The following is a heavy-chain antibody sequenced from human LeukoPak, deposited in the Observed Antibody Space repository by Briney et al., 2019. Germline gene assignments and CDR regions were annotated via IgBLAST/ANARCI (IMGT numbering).Heavy chain of an antibody. Sequence: SETLSLTCTVSGGSISSYYWSWIRQPPGKGLEWIGYIYYSGSTNYNPSLKSRVTISVDTSKNQFSLKLSSVTAADTAVYYCARGGSYYDSSGYLTDAFDIWGQGTMVTVSS. CDR1: GGSISSYY. CDR2: IYYSGST. J-gene: IGHJ3*02. D-gene: IGHD3-22*01. V-gene: IGHV4-59*12. CDR3: ARGGSYYDSSGYLTDAFDI.